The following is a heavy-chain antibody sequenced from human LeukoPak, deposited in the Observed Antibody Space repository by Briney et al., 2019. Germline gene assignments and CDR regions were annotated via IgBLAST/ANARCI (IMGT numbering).Heavy chain of an antibody. CDR3: ARDRDWTYAGNKAFDY. CDR2: INHRGST. D-gene: IGHD1-7*01. Sequence: SETLSLTCAVYGGSFSDYFWSWVRQPPGRGLEWIGEINHRGSTNYNPSLKSRVTISIDTSRNQFSLKLSSVTAADTAVYYCARDRDWTYAGNKAFDYWGQGILVTVSS. J-gene: IGHJ4*02. V-gene: IGHV4-34*01. CDR1: GGSFSDYF.